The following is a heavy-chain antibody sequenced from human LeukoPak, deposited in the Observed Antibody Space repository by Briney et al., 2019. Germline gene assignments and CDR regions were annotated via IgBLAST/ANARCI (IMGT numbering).Heavy chain of an antibody. V-gene: IGHV4-4*07. CDR1: GVSISSYY. Sequence: SETLSLTCSVSGVSISSYYWTWIRLPAGKGLEWIGRVYSGGSTNYNPSLKSRVTMSVDTSKNQFSLRLTSVTAADTAVYYCAREFYYYDSSGDNWFDPWGQETLVTVSS. J-gene: IGHJ5*02. CDR3: AREFYYYDSSGDNWFDP. CDR2: VYSGGST. D-gene: IGHD3-22*01.